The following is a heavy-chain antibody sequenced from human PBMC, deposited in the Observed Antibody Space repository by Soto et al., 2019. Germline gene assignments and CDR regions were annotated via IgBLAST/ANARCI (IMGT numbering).Heavy chain of an antibody. CDR2: ISYDGSNK. J-gene: IGHJ6*02. Sequence: GGSLRLSCAASGFTFSSYAMHWVRQAPGKGLEWVAVISYDGSNKYYADSVKGRFTISRDNSKNTLYLQMNSLRAKDTALYYCAREDGGYSYGFDPYYYYGMDVWGQGTTVTVSS. CDR1: GFTFSSYA. V-gene: IGHV3-30-3*01. D-gene: IGHD5-18*01. CDR3: AREDGGYSYGFDPYYYYGMDV.